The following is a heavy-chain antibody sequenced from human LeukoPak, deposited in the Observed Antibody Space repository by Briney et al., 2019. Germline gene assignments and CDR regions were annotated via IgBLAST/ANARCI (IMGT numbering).Heavy chain of an antibody. CDR3: ARGDYPYGSGSYYRGGFDY. CDR2: INHSGST. D-gene: IGHD3-10*01. Sequence: PSETLSLTCAVYGGSFSGYYWSWIRQPPGKGLEWIGEINHSGSTNYNPSLKSRVTISVDTSKNQFSLKLSSVTAADTAVYYCARGDYPYGSGSYYRGGFDYWGPRTLVTVSS. V-gene: IGHV4-34*01. CDR1: GGSFSGYY. J-gene: IGHJ4*02.